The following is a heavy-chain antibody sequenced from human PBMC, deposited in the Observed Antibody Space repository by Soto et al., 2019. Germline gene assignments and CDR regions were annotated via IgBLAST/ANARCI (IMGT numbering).Heavy chain of an antibody. CDR3: ARRGDGRLDY. CDR2: IYPDDSDT. V-gene: IGHV5-51*01. CDR1: GYSFSRLW. Sequence: EVQLVQSGAEVKKSGESLKISCKGSGYSFSRLWIGWVRQMPGKGLEWMGIIYPDDSDTRYSPSFQGQVTTSVDKSISTAYLQWSSLKASDTANYYCARRGDGRLDYWGQGTLVTVSS. J-gene: IGHJ4*02.